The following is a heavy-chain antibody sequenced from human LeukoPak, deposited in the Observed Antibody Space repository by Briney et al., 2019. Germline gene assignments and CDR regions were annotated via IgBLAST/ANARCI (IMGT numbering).Heavy chain of an antibody. Sequence: GGSLRLSCAASGFTFSSYSMNWVRQAPGKGLEWVSYISSSSSTIYYADSVKGRFTISRDNAKNSLYLQMNSLRAEDTAVYYCARGGDIVVVVAGTRSYDAFDIWGQGTMVTVSS. CDR1: GFTFSSYS. D-gene: IGHD2-15*01. CDR2: ISSSSSTI. V-gene: IGHV3-48*04. CDR3: ARGGDIVVVVAGTRSYDAFDI. J-gene: IGHJ3*02.